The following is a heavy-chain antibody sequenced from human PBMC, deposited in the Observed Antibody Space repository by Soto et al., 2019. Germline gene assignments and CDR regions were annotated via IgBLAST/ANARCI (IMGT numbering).Heavy chain of an antibody. V-gene: IGHV1-3*01. CDR3: AGEVVATIRGYLYNWFDP. J-gene: IGHJ5*02. CDR1: GYTFTSYA. CDR2: INAGNGNT. D-gene: IGHD5-12*01. Sequence: QVQLVQSGAEVKKPGASVKVSCKASGYTFTSYAMHWVRQAPGQRLEWMGWINAGNGNTKYSQKFQGRVTITRDTSASTAYMELSSLRSEDTAVYYCAGEVVATIRGYLYNWFDPWGQGTLVTVSS.